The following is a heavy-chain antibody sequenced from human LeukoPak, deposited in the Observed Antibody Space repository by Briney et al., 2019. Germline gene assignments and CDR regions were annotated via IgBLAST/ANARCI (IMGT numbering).Heavy chain of an antibody. CDR3: ARAPSEIGGYYPEYFRH. V-gene: IGHV3-74*01. Sequence: GGSLRLSCAASGFTLSSYWMHWVRQAPGKGLVWVSRIRSDGRTNYADSVKGRFTISRDNAKNTVSLQMNSLRAEDTGVYYCARAPSEIGGYYPEYFRHWGQGTLVIVSS. D-gene: IGHD3-22*01. CDR2: IRSDGRT. J-gene: IGHJ1*01. CDR1: GFTLSSYW.